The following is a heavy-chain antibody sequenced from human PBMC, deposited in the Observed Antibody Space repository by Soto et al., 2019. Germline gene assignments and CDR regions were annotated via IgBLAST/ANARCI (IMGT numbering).Heavy chain of an antibody. CDR2: ISYDGSNK. V-gene: IGHV3-30*18. CDR1: GFTFSYYS. J-gene: IGHJ4*02. CDR3: AKGPPLDY. Sequence: LRLSCAASGFTFSYYSMHWVRQAPGKGLEWVAVISYDGSNKYYADSVKGRFIISRDNSKNRLYLQMNSLRAEDTAVYYCAKGPPLDYWGQGTLVTVSS.